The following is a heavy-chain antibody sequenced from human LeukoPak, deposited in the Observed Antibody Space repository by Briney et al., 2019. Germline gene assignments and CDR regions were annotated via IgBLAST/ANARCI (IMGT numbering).Heavy chain of an antibody. Sequence: ASVTVSCKASGYAFTGYYIHWVRQAPGQGLEWMGWINPNSGGTKYAQKFQGRVTMTRDTSITTAYMGLSRLRSDDTAVYYCAKGRVVAGSKSLTYHWFDPWGQGTLVTVSS. CDR2: INPNSGGT. CDR3: AKGRVVAGSKSLTYHWFDP. CDR1: GYAFTGYY. J-gene: IGHJ5*02. D-gene: IGHD6-19*01. V-gene: IGHV1-2*02.